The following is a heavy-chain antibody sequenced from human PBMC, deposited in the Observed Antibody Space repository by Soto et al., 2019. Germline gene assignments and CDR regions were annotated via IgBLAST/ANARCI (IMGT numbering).Heavy chain of an antibody. Sequence: GGSLRLSCAASGFTFSDYYMSWIRQAPGKGLEWVSYISSSGSTIYYADSVKGRFTISRDNAKNSLYLQMNSLRAEDTAVYYCARDYRAGVGYSSSFDYWGQGTLVTVSS. D-gene: IGHD6-6*01. CDR1: GFTFSDYY. J-gene: IGHJ4*02. CDR3: ARDYRAGVGYSSSFDY. V-gene: IGHV3-11*01. CDR2: ISSSGSTI.